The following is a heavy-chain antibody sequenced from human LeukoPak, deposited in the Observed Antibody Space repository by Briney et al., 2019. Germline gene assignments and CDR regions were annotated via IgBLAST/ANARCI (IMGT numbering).Heavy chain of an antibody. V-gene: IGHV4-4*08. CDR3: ARARIVGATFVFDY. J-gene: IGHJ4*02. Sequence: PSETFLTCAVYGGSFSGYYWSWIRQPPGKGLEWIGRIYTSGSTNYNPSLKSRVTISVDTSKNQFSLKLSSVTAADTAVYYCARARIVGATFVFDYWGQGTLVTVSS. CDR2: IYTSGST. CDR1: GGSFSGYY. D-gene: IGHD1-26*01.